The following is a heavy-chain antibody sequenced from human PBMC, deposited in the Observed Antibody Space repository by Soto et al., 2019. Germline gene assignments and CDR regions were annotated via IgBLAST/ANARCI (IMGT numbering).Heavy chain of an antibody. Sequence: SETLSLSCTVSVGSVSISRYSWGWIRQSPGKGLEWIGTIYSSENTYYNPSLLSRVTISVDTSKNEFSLKLSSVTAADTAVYYCAAPPRYWGQGTLVTVSS. CDR1: VGSVSISRYS. CDR3: AAPPRY. J-gene: IGHJ4*02. CDR2: IYSSENT. V-gene: IGHV4-39*07. D-gene: IGHD6-6*01.